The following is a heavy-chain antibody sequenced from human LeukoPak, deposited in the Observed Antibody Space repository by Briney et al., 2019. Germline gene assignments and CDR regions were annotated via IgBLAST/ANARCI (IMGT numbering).Heavy chain of an antibody. CDR1: AYTFSGYY. V-gene: IGHV1-2*02. D-gene: IGHD5-24*01. CDR2: INFNSGGK. J-gene: IGHJ4*02. CDR3: ARQRALRWLPYFDY. Sequence: ASVKVSCKASAYTFSGYYIHWVRQAPGQGLEWMGWINFNSGGKIFAEKFQDRVTMARDTSISTAYMELSRLRSDDTAVYYCARQRALRWLPYFDYWGQGTLVTVSS.